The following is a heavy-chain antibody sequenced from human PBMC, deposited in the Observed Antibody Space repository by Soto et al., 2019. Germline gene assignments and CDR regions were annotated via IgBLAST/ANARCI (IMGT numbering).Heavy chain of an antibody. V-gene: IGHV3-48*01. Sequence: GGSLRLSCAASGFTFSSYSMNWVRQAPGKGLEWVSYISSSSSSIYYADSVKGRFTISRDNAKNSLYLQMNSLRAEDTAVYYCARDQSHSRPIFDYWAQRTLVTGSS. CDR2: ISSSSSSI. CDR1: GFTFSSYS. D-gene: IGHD3-9*01. J-gene: IGHJ4*02. CDR3: ARDQSHSRPIFDY.